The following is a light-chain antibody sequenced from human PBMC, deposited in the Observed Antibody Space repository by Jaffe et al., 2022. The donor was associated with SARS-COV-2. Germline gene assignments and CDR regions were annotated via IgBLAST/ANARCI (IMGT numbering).Light chain of an antibody. V-gene: IGKV1-9*01. CDR2: LAS. Sequence: DIQLTQSPSFLSASVGDRVTITCRASQDISSYLAWYQQKPGKAPNLLIYLASSLQSGVPSRFSGGGSGTEFTLTISSLQPEDFAAYYCQQLNSYPYTFGQGTRLEIK. CDR3: QQLNSYPYT. J-gene: IGKJ2*01. CDR1: QDISSY.